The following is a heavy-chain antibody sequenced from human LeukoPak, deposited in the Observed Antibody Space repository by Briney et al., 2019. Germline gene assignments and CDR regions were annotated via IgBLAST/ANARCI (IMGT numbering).Heavy chain of an antibody. V-gene: IGHV3-7*01. CDR3: ARDRGSQSMDV. Sequence: GGSLRLSCAASGFSFSKYWMSWVRQAPGKGLEWVANIKQDGSEKNYLDSVKGRVTISRDNAKNSLYLQMNSLRVEDTAVYYCARDRGSQSMDVWGQGTTVTVSS. CDR2: IKQDGSEK. CDR1: GFSFSKYW. D-gene: IGHD1-26*01. J-gene: IGHJ6*02.